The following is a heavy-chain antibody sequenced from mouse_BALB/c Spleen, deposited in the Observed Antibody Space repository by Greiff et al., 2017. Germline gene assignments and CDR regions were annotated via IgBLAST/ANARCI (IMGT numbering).Heavy chain of an antibody. Sequence: EVQLQQSGAELVKPGASVKLSCTASGFNIKDTYMHWVKQRPEQGLEWIGRIDPANGNTKYDPKFQGKATITADTSSNTAYLQLSSLTSEDTAVYYCARGITTATVYFDYWGQGTTLTVSS. J-gene: IGHJ2*01. V-gene: IGHV14-3*02. CDR2: IDPANGNT. D-gene: IGHD1-2*01. CDR3: ARGITTATVYFDY. CDR1: GFNIKDTY.